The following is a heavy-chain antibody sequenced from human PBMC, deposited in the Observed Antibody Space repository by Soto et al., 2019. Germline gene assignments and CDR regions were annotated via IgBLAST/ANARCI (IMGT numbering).Heavy chain of an antibody. CDR2: FDPEDGET. CDR1: GYTLTELS. CDR3: ATAHIVGATPDAFDI. J-gene: IGHJ3*02. Sequence: ASVKVSSKVSGYTLTELSMHWVRQAPGKGLEWMGGFDPEDGETIYAQKFQGRVTMTEDTSTDTAYMELSSLRSEDMAVYYCATAHIVGATPDAFDIWGQGTMVTVSS. V-gene: IGHV1-24*01. D-gene: IGHD1-26*01.